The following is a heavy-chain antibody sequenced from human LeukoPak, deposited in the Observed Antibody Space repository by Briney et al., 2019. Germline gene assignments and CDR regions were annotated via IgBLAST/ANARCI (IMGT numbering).Heavy chain of an antibody. CDR3: AKDKLSGYIVVVPAANYYMDV. CDR2: ISSSSSYI. D-gene: IGHD2-2*01. CDR1: GFTSSSYS. J-gene: IGHJ6*03. Sequence: PGGSLRLSCAASGFTSSSYSMNWVRQAPGKGLGWVSSISSSSSYIYYADSVKGRFTISRDNSKNTLYLQMNSLRAEDTAVYYCAKDKLSGYIVVVPAANYYMDVWGKGTTVTVSS. V-gene: IGHV3-21*01.